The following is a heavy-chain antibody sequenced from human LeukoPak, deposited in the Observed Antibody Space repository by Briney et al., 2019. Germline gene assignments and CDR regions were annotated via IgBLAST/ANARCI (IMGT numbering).Heavy chain of an antibody. D-gene: IGHD1-26*01. V-gene: IGHV3-30*04. Sequence: SCKASGGTFSSYAMHWVRQAPGKGREWVAVISYDGSNKYYADSVKGRFTISRDNSKNTLYLQMNSLTAEDTAVYYCARDPYSGAYGNTYYYYMDVWGKGTTVTISS. CDR3: ARDPYSGAYGNTYYYYMDV. CDR1: GGTFSSYA. J-gene: IGHJ6*03. CDR2: ISYDGSNK.